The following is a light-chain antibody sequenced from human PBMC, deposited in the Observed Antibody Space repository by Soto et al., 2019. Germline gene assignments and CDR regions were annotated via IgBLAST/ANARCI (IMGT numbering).Light chain of an antibody. V-gene: IGKV3-15*01. CDR2: SAS. CDR1: QSVNSD. J-gene: IGKJ4*01. Sequence: ETVMTQSPATLSASPGESATLSCRASQSVNSDVAWYQQIPGQAPRLPIYSASTGATGGPARFSGSGSGTEFTLTISSLQSEDFAIYYCQQYNNWPLTFGGGTKVEI. CDR3: QQYNNWPLT.